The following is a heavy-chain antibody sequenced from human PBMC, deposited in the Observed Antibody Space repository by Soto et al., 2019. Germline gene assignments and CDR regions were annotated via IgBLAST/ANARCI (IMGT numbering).Heavy chain of an antibody. CDR3: AKYDGSPDSGMDV. V-gene: IGHV3-23*01. CDR2: ISGSGGST. J-gene: IGHJ6*02. D-gene: IGHD3-16*01. Sequence: GGSLRLSCAASGFSFNTYAMSWVRQAPGKGLEWVSVISGSGGSTYYADSVKGRFTISRDNSKNTLYLQMNSLRVEDTAVYYCAKYDGSPDSGMDVWGQGTTVTVSS. CDR1: GFSFNTYA.